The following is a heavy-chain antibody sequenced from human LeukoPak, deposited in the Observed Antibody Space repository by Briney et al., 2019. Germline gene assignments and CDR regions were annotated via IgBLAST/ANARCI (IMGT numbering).Heavy chain of an antibody. Sequence: GGSLRLSCAASGFTFSSYGMHWVRQAPGKGLEGVAVISYDGSNKYYADSVKGRFTISGDNSKNTLYLQMNSLRAEDTAVYYCAKEMYSSSSWHWFDPWGQGTLVTVSS. V-gene: IGHV3-30*18. CDR3: AKEMYSSSSWHWFDP. D-gene: IGHD6-6*01. CDR2: ISYDGSNK. CDR1: GFTFSSYG. J-gene: IGHJ5*02.